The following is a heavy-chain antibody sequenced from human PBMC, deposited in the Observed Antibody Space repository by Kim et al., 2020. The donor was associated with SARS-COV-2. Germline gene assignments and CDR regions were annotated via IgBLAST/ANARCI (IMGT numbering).Heavy chain of an antibody. V-gene: IGHV3-64*01. J-gene: IGHJ4*02. Sequence: GGSLRLSCAASGFTFSSYAMHWVRQAPGKGLEFVSAISTNGGSTYYANSVKGRFTISRDNSKNTLYLQMGSLTAEDMAVYYCARQGTMTTLFDYWGQGTL. D-gene: IGHD4-17*01. CDR2: ISTNGGST. CDR3: ARQGTMTTLFDY. CDR1: GFTFSSYA.